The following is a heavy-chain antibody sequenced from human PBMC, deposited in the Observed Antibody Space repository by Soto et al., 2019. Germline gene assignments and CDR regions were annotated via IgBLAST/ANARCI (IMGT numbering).Heavy chain of an antibody. CDR1: GYTFTGYY. CDR2: MNPSGGTT. CDR3: SRDGYKNMYYFDY. V-gene: IGHV1-46*03. Sequence: QVQVVQSGAEVKKPGASVKVSCKASGYTFTGYYMHWVRQAPGQGLEWMGIMNPSGGTTTYAQNFQGRVTMTRNTSTSPVYMELSSLSSEDTAMYYCSRDGYKNMYYFDYWGQGTLVTVSS. D-gene: IGHD5-12*01. J-gene: IGHJ4*02.